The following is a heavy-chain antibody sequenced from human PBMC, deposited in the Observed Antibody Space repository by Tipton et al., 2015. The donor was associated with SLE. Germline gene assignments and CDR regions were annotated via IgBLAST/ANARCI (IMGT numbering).Heavy chain of an antibody. CDR1: GGPFSDYY. V-gene: IGHV4-34*09. CDR2: MYYNGNM. J-gene: IGHJ5*02. D-gene: IGHD3-16*01. CDR3: ASYVKGLGGVGA. Sequence: TLSLTCAVYGGPFSDYYWSWIRQPPGKGLEWIGQMYYNGNMYYNPSLKSRITISVDTSKNQFSLKLTSVTAADTAVYYCASYVKGLGGVGAWGQGTLVTVSS.